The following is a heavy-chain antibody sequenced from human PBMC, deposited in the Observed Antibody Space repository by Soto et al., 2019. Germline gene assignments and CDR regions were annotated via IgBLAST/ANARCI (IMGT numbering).Heavy chain of an antibody. CDR2: ISGSGGST. D-gene: IGHD3-3*01. CDR3: AKDKRFGSRGWFDP. Sequence: GGSLRLSCAASGFTFSSYAMSWVRQSPGKGLEWVSAISGSGGSTYYADSVKGRFTISRDNSKNTLYLQMNSLRAEDTAVYYCAKDKRFGSRGWFDPWGQGTLVTVSS. V-gene: IGHV3-23*01. CDR1: GFTFSSYA. J-gene: IGHJ5*02.